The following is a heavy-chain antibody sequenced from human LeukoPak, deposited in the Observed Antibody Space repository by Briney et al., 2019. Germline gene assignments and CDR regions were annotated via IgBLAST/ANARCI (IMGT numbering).Heavy chain of an antibody. CDR2: ISYDGSNK. J-gene: IGHJ4*02. D-gene: IGHD3-3*01. CDR1: GFTFSSYG. CDR3: ASEHYYDFWSGYSFDY. V-gene: IGHV3-30*03. Sequence: GGSLRLSCAASGFTFSSYGMHWVRQAPGKGLEWVAVISYDGSNKYYADSVKSRFTISRDNSKNTLYLQMNSLRAEDTAVYYCASEHYYDFWSGYSFDYWGQGTLVTVSS.